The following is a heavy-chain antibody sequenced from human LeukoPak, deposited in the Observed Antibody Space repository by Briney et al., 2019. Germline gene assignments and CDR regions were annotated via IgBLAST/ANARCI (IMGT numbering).Heavy chain of an antibody. CDR2: ISAYNGNT. CDR3: ARVDNLYYYDSSGYKGAFDI. J-gene: IGHJ3*02. Sequence: ASVKVSCKASGYTFTSYDINWVRQAPGQGLEWVGWISAYNGNTNYAQKLQGRVTMTTDTSTSTAYMELRSLRSDDTAVYYCARVDNLYYYDSSGYKGAFDIWGQGTMVTVSS. D-gene: IGHD3-22*01. V-gene: IGHV1-18*01. CDR1: GYTFTSYD.